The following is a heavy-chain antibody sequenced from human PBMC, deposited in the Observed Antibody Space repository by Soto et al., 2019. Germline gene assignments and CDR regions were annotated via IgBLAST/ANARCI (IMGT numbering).Heavy chain of an antibody. CDR2: IRSKANSYAT. D-gene: IGHD5-12*01. J-gene: IGHJ4*02. V-gene: IGHV3-73*01. CDR3: TRHSSRDGYNYQNNDN. Sequence: PGGSLRLSCAASGFTFSGSAMHWVRQASGKGLEWVGRIRSKANSYATAYAASVKGRFTISRDDSKNTAYLQMNSLKTEDTAVYYCTRHSSRDGYNYQNNDNWGPGTLVTVSS. CDR1: GFTFSGSA.